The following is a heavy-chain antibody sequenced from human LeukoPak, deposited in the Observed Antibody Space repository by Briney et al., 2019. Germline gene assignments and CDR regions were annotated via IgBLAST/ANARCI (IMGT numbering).Heavy chain of an antibody. CDR1: GGTFSSYA. CDR3: ARDRGAYCGGDCSGDY. Sequence: GSSVKVSCKASGGTFSSYAISWVRQAPGQGLEWMGGIIPIFGTANYAQKFQGRVTITADESTSTAYMELSSLRSEDTAVYYCARDRGAYCGGDCSGDYWGQGTLVTVSS. D-gene: IGHD2-21*01. J-gene: IGHJ4*02. V-gene: IGHV1-69*01. CDR2: IIPIFGTA.